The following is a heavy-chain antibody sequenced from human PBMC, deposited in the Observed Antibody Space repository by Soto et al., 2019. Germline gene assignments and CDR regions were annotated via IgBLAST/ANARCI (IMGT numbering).Heavy chain of an antibody. V-gene: IGHV4-4*02. CDR3: TRRPKSPLYGSSSPCDR. D-gene: IGHD6-6*01. J-gene: IGHJ5*02. CDR2: IFHEGNI. Sequence: PSETLSLTCAVSGGSIASSDWWNWVRQTPEKGLERIGEIFHEGNIIYNPSLKSRVTISVDKSKNQFSLRLNSVTAADTAVYYCTRRPKSPLYGSSSPCDRWGQGTLVTVSS. CDR1: GGSIASSDW.